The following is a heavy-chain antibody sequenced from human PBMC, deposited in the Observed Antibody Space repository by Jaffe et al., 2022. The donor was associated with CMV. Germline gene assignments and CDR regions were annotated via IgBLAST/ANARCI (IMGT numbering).Heavy chain of an antibody. CDR2: IYYSGST. V-gene: IGHV4-59*01. D-gene: IGHD1-26*01. CDR1: GGSISSYY. Sequence: QVQLQESGPGLVKPSETLSLTCTVSGGSISSYYWSWIRQPPGKGLEWIGYIYYSGSTNYNPSLKSRVTISVDTSKNQFSLKLSSVTAADTAVYYCARLWEWELEVPPAFDIWGQGTMVTVSS. J-gene: IGHJ3*02. CDR3: ARLWEWELEVPPAFDI.